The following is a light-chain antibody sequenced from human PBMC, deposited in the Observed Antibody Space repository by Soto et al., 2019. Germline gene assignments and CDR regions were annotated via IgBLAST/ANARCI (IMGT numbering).Light chain of an antibody. CDR1: SSDVGGYNY. J-gene: IGLJ1*01. V-gene: IGLV2-14*01. CDR2: EVS. Sequence: QSALTQPRSVSGSPGQSVTISCTGTSSDVGGYNYVSWYQQHPGKAPKLMIYEVSNRPSGVSNRFSGSKSGNTAYLTISGLQAEDEADYYCSSYTSSSTYVFGTGTKVTVL. CDR3: SSYTSSSTYV.